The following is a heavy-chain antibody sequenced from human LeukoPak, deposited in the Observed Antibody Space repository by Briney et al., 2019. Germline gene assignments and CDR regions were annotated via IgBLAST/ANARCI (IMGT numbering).Heavy chain of an antibody. CDR2: ISYDGSNK. D-gene: IGHD3-10*01. CDR3: AKDRRYYGSGSYPYSYYYYDMDV. CDR1: GFTFSSYG. J-gene: IGHJ6*02. Sequence: PGRSLRLSCATSGFTFSSYGMHWVRQAPGKGLEWVAVISYDGSNKYYADSVKGRFTISRDNSKNTLYLQMNSLRAEDTAVYYCAKDRRYYGSGSYPYSYYYYDMDVWGQGTTVTVSS. V-gene: IGHV3-30*18.